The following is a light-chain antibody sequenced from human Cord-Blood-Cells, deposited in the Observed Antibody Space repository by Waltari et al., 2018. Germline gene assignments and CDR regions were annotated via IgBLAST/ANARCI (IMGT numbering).Light chain of an antibody. J-gene: IGLJ3*02. V-gene: IGLV2-14*01. Sequence: QSALTQPASVSGSPGQSITISCTGTSSDVGGYNDVSWYQQHPGKAPKLMIYDVSKRPSGVSNRFSGSKSGNTASLTISGLQAEDGTDYYCSSNTSSSWVFGGGTKLTVL. CDR1: SSDVGGYND. CDR2: DVS. CDR3: SSNTSSSWV.